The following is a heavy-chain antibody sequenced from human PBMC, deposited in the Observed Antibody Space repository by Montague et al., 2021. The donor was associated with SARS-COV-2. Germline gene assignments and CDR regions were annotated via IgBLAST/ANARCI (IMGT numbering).Heavy chain of an antibody. CDR1: GGSSTDYY. Sequence: SETLSLTCAVYGGSSTDYYWTWIRQAPGKGLEWIGEVDHRGGASYSPSLKGRVSISVDRSKNQFSLNLRSVTAADTAVYYCARRPAPLLHLDWSQSYYDYYGLDVWGQGTTVVVS. CDR3: ARRPAPLLHLDWSQSYYDYYGLDV. CDR2: VDHRGGA. D-gene: IGHD3/OR15-3a*01. J-gene: IGHJ6*02. V-gene: IGHV4-34*01.